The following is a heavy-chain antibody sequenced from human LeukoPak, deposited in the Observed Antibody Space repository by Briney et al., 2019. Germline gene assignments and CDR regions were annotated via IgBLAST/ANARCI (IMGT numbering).Heavy chain of an antibody. CDR2: ISGSGGST. CDR1: GFTFSSYV. CDR3: AKEVGYFDY. J-gene: IGHJ4*02. Sequence: GGPLRLSCAASGFTFSSYVMSWVRQAPGKGLEWVSTISGSGGSTYYTDSVKGRLTISRDNSKNTLYLQMNSLRAEDTAVYYCAKEVGYFDYWGQGTLVTVSS. D-gene: IGHD1-26*01. V-gene: IGHV3-23*01.